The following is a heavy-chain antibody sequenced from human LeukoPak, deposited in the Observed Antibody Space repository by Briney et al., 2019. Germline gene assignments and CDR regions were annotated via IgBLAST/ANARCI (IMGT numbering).Heavy chain of an antibody. Sequence: GGSLRLSCAASGFIFSSYGMHWVRQAPGRGLEWVAVIWYDGSNKQYADSVKGRFTISRDNSKNTLYLEMNSLRAEDTAVYYCARSYDSSGYYFRTVEYWGQGTLVTVSS. CDR2: IWYDGSNK. CDR1: GFIFSSYG. V-gene: IGHV3-33*01. D-gene: IGHD3-22*01. CDR3: ARSYDSSGYYFRTVEY. J-gene: IGHJ4*02.